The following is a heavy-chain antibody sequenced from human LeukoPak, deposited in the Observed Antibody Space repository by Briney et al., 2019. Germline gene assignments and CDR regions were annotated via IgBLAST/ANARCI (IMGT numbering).Heavy chain of an antibody. V-gene: IGHV3-23*01. Sequence: GGSLRLSCAASGFTFSSYAMSWVRQAPGKGLEWVSAISGSGGSTYYADSVKGRFTISRDNSKNTLYLQMNSLRAEDTAVYYCAKPPGYYYDSSGYYQPTDYWGQGTLVTVSS. CDR1: GFTFSSYA. CDR3: AKPPGYYYDSSGYYQPTDY. CDR2: ISGSGGST. J-gene: IGHJ4*02. D-gene: IGHD3-22*01.